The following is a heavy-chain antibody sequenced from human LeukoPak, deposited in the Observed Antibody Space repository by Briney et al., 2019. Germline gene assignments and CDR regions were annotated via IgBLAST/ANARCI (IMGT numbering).Heavy chain of an antibody. J-gene: IGHJ4*02. Sequence: PGGSLRLSCATSGFDFRSSAISSVRQAAGKGLEWVSAIRGSRADTFYADSVKGRFTISRDNSRNTVHLQMHSLAVEDTAVYYCATVPWHSVRHWGQGTLVTVSS. CDR1: GFDFRSSA. D-gene: IGHD5-12*01. CDR2: IRGSRADT. V-gene: IGHV3-23*01. CDR3: ATVPWHSVRH.